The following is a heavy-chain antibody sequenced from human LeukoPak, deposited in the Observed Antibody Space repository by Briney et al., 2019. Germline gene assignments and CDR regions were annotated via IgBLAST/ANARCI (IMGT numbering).Heavy chain of an antibody. CDR1: GFTFDDYA. J-gene: IGHJ4*02. CDR2: ISWNSGSI. V-gene: IGHV3-9*01. Sequence: PGRSLRLTCAASGFTFDDYAMHWVRQAPGKGLEWVSGISWNSGSIGYADSVKGRFTISRDNAKNSLYLQMNSLSAEDTALYYCAKDPGYYYDSSGYIDYWGQGTLVTVSS. D-gene: IGHD3-22*01. CDR3: AKDPGYYYDSSGYIDY.